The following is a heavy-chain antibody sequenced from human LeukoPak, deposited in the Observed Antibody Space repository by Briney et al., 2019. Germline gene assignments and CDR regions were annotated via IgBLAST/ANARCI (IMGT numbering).Heavy chain of an antibody. CDR2: INPNSGGT. Sequence: ASVKVSCKASGYTFTGYYMHWVLQAPGQGLECMAWINPNSGGTYYAQNFHDRITMTRDTSISTAYSELSRLRSDDTAIYYCARANALYCSSTSCLFDYWGQGTLVTVSS. CDR3: ARANALYCSSTSCLFDY. CDR1: GYTFTGYY. V-gene: IGHV1-2*02. J-gene: IGHJ4*02. D-gene: IGHD2-2*01.